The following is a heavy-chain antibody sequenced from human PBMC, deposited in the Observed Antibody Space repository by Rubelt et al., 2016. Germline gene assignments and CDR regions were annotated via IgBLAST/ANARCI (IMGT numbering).Heavy chain of an antibody. D-gene: IGHD5-12*01. J-gene: IGHJ6*02. CDR2: IYSGGST. Sequence: EVQLVESGGGLVQPGGSLRLSCAASGFTVSSNYMSWVRQAPGKGLEWVSVIYSGGSTYYAGSVKGRFTISSDNSKNTLYLQINSLRAEDTAVFYCARGGFSDYYGMDVWGQGTTVTVSS. CDR1: GFTVSSNY. V-gene: IGHV3-66*01. CDR3: ARGGFSDYYGMDV.